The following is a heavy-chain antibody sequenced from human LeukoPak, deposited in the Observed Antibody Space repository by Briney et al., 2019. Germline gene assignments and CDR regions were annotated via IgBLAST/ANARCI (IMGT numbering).Heavy chain of an antibody. J-gene: IGHJ4*02. D-gene: IGHD3-22*01. CDR3: AKDWNYDRYFDY. V-gene: IGHV3-23*01. Sequence: GGSLRLSCVASGFTFSSYAMSWVRQAPGKGLEWVSAISGSGGSTYYADSVKGRFTISRDNSKNTLYLQMNSLRAEDTAVYYCAKDWNYDRYFDYWGQGTLVTVSS. CDR2: ISGSGGST. CDR1: GFTFSSYA.